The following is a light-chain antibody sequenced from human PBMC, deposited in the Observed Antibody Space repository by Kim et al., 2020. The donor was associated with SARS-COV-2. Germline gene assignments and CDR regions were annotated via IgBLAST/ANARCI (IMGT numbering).Light chain of an antibody. J-gene: IGLJ3*02. CDR2: LNSDGSY. V-gene: IGLV4-69*01. CDR1: SVHSNSA. CDR3: QTWVTGIHV. Sequence: SVKLPCTLSSVHSNSAMACHQQRPAKGPRYLMKLNSDGSYTKGVGIPDRFSGSSSGAERYLTISSLQSEDEADYYCQTWVTGIHVFGGGTQLTVL.